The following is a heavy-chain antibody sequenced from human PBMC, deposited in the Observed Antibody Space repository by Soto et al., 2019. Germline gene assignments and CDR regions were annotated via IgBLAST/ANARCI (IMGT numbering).Heavy chain of an antibody. CDR3: AKGRRGIGATSEYYYYYYMDV. CDR1: GFTFSSYA. V-gene: IGHV3-23*01. J-gene: IGHJ6*03. CDR2: ISGSGGST. Sequence: PGGSLRLSCAASGFTFSSYAMSWVRQAPGKGLEWVSAISGSGGSTYYADSVKGRFTISRDNSKNTLYLQMNSLRAEDTAVYYCAKGRRGIGATSEYYYYYYMDVWAKGTTDTVSS. D-gene: IGHD5-12*01.